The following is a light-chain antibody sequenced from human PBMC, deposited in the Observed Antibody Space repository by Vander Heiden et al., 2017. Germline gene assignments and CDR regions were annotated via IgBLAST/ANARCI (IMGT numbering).Light chain of an antibody. Sequence: SSELTQPPSVSVSPGQTASIPCSGDNVGDTYACGYPQTPVQSPVLVIYQDSKRPAGIPERLAGSNCGNTATLTIRGTQAREEADDYWQAWDSSIVVFGGGTKRTVL. CDR2: QDS. J-gene: IGLJ2*01. CDR3: QAWDSSIVV. CDR1: NVGDTY. V-gene: IGLV3-1*01.